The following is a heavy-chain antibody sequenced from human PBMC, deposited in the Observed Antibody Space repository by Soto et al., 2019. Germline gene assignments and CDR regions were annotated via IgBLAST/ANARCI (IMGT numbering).Heavy chain of an antibody. Sequence: GGSLRLSCAASRFTFSTYEMNWVRQAPGKGLEWVSYISTSGSTVYYADSVKGRFTISRDNTRNSLYLQMNSLRDEDTALYYCAGDRGRPYYDFWSGPYYSGMDVWGQGTTVTVSS. CDR1: RFTFSTYE. V-gene: IGHV3-48*03. D-gene: IGHD3-3*01. CDR3: AGDRGRPYYDFWSGPYYSGMDV. J-gene: IGHJ6*02. CDR2: ISTSGSTV.